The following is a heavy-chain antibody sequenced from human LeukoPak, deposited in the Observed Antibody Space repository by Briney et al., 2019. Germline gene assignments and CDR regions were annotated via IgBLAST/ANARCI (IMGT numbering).Heavy chain of an antibody. CDR3: ARDSLEEPKIDY. CDR1: GGSISSSSYY. D-gene: IGHD1-1*01. V-gene: IGHV4-39*07. J-gene: IGHJ4*02. CDR2: IYYSGST. Sequence: SETLSLTCTVSGGSISSSSYYWGWIRQPPGKGLEWIGSIYYSGSTYYNPSLKSRVTISVDTSKNQFSLKLSSVTAADTAVYYCARDSLEEPKIDYWGQGTLVTVSS.